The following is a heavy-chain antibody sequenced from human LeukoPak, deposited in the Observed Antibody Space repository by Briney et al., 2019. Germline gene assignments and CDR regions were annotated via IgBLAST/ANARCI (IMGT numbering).Heavy chain of an antibody. CDR2: INRDGSVR. V-gene: IGHV3-7*01. D-gene: IGHD1-26*01. CDR1: GFRFGSYW. J-gene: IGHJ3*02. CDR3: ARDLSPADSGKYFDAFDI. Sequence: PGESLRLSCVGSGFRFGSYWMTWVRQAPGKGLEWVANINRDGSVRNYVDSVKGRFTISRDNAQNSVFLQTNSLRAEDTAVYYCARDLSPADSGKYFDAFDIWGQGTKVTVSS.